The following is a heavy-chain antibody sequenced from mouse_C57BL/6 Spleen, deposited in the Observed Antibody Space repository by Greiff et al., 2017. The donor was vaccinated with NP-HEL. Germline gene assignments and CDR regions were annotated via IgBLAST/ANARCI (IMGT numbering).Heavy chain of an antibody. D-gene: IGHD3-2*02. Sequence: QVQLQQPGAELVKPGASVKLSCKASGYTFTSYWMHWVKQRPGRGLEWIGRIDPNSGGTKYNEKFTSKATLTVDKSSSTAYMQLSSLTSEDSAVYDCSRSRDSSGLNYFDYWGQGTTLTVSS. CDR3: SRSRDSSGLNYFDY. CDR2: IDPNSGGT. J-gene: IGHJ2*01. CDR1: GYTFTSYW. V-gene: IGHV1-72*01.